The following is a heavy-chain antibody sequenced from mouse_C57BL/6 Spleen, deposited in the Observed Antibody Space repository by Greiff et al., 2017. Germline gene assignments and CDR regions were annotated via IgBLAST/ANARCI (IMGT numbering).Heavy chain of an antibody. Sequence: VQLQQSGPELVKPGASVKISCKASGYTFTDYYMNWVKQSPGKSLEWIRDINPNNGGTSYNQKFKGKAPLTVDKSSSTAYMELRSLTSEDSAVYYCARYDGPRYAMDYGGQGTAVTVSS. CDR1: GYTFTDYY. V-gene: IGHV1-26*01. CDR3: ARYDGPRYAMDY. D-gene: IGHD2-3*01. J-gene: IGHJ4*01. CDR2: INPNNGGT.